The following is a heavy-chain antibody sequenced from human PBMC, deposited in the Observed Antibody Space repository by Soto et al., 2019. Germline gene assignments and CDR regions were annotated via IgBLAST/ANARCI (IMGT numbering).Heavy chain of an antibody. CDR1: GSRFSNYV. Sequence: SVKASCKVSGSRFSNYVISWVRQAPGHGLEWLGRIIPIFNSTKYAQSFQGRVTITADKSTSTASLELSSLRSDDTAVYYCAREGRGKKAGYNGLVSLGYWGQGTLVTVSS. J-gene: IGHJ4*02. CDR3: AREGRGKKAGYNGLVSLGY. CDR2: IIPIFNST. V-gene: IGHV1-69*06. D-gene: IGHD2-2*02.